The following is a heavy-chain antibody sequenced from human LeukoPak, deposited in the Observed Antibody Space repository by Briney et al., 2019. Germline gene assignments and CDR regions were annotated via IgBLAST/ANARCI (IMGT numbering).Heavy chain of an antibody. Sequence: SETLSLTCTVSGGSLSSYYWSWIRQPPGKGLEWIGYIYYSGSTNYNPSLKSRVTISVDTSKNQFSLKLSSVTAADTAVYYCARQGGYGDQVDYFDYWGQGTLVTVSS. CDR3: ARQGGYGDQVDYFDY. CDR1: GGSLSSYY. D-gene: IGHD4-17*01. J-gene: IGHJ4*02. CDR2: IYYSGST. V-gene: IGHV4-59*08.